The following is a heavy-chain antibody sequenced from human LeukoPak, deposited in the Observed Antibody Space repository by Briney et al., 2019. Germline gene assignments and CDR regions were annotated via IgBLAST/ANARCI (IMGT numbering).Heavy chain of an antibody. D-gene: IGHD3-22*01. CDR3: AREKPMIADY. J-gene: IGHJ4*02. V-gene: IGHV3-7*01. CDR2: ISQDGSEE. Sequence: GGSLRLSCAASKFTFSSYWMSWVRQAPGKGLEWVACISQDGSEERYVASVKGRFTISRDNAKDSLYLQMNSLRDEDTAVYYCAREKPMIADYWGQGALVTVSS. CDR1: KFTFSSYW.